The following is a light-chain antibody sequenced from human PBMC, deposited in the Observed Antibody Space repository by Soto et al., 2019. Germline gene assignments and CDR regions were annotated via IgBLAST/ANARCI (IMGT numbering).Light chain of an antibody. J-gene: IGLJ3*02. CDR3: QTWGTGFQV. V-gene: IGLV4-69*01. CDR2: LKSDGTH. CDR1: SGHSTYA. Sequence: QAVVTQSPSASASLGASVKLTCTLSSGHSTYAIAWHQHQAEKGPRYLMNLKSDGTHTKGDGIPDRFSGSSSGAERYLTISSLQSEDEADYYCQTWGTGFQVFGGGTKLTVL.